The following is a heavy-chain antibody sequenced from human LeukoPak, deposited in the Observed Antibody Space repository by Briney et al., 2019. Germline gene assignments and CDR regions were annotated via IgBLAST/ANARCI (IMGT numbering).Heavy chain of an antibody. V-gene: IGHV3-33*01. CDR2: IWFDGSNK. Sequence: GGSLGLSCAASGFLFSNDAMHWGRQAPGKGLGGGAFIWFDGSNKHYADSVEGRFTISRDNSEDTLYLQMNSLRAEDTAVYYCVRDPSGSGFAFDSWGQGALVTVSS. CDR3: VRDPSGSGFAFDS. CDR1: GFLFSNDA. J-gene: IGHJ4*02. D-gene: IGHD1-1*01.